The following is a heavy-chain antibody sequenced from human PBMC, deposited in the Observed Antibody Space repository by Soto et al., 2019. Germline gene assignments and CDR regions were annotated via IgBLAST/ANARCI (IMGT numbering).Heavy chain of an antibody. CDR2: IWYDGSNK. J-gene: IGHJ3*02. D-gene: IGHD1-26*01. CDR3: ARINSGSWEDRAFDI. Sequence: GGSLRLSCAASGFTFSSYGMHWVRQAPGMGLEWVAVIWYDGSNKYYADSVKGRFTISRDNSKNTLYLQMNSLRAEDTAVYYCARINSGSWEDRAFDIWGQGTMVTVSS. V-gene: IGHV3-33*01. CDR1: GFTFSSYG.